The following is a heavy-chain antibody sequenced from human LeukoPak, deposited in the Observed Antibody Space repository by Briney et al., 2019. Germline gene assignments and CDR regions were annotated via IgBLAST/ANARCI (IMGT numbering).Heavy chain of an antibody. CDR3: ARVMVAATNWFDP. CDR2: IKQDGSEK. V-gene: IGHV3-7*01. D-gene: IGHD2-15*01. J-gene: IGHJ5*02. CDR1: GFTFSSYW. Sequence: GGSLRLSCAASGFTFSSYWMSWVRQAPGKGLEWVANIKQDGSEKYYVDSVTGRFTISRDNAKNSLYLQMNSLRAEDTAVYYCARVMVAATNWFDPWGQGTLVTVSS.